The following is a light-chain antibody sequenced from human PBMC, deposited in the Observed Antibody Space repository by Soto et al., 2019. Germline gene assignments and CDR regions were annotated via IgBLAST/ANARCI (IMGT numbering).Light chain of an antibody. CDR2: GAS. J-gene: IGKJ4*01. V-gene: IGKV3-15*01. CDR3: QQYSAWPLT. CDR1: QSVSSN. Sequence: EIVLTQSPAILSVSPGERATLFCRASQSVSSNFLACYQHKPGQAPRLLIHGASTRATGVPARFSGSASETEFTLTISSLQSEDFAVYSCQQYSAWPLTFGGGTKVEIK.